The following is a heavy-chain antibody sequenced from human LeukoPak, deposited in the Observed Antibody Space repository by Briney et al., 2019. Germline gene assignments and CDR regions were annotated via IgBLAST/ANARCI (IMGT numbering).Heavy chain of an antibody. D-gene: IGHD3-10*01. CDR2: ISDNGGT. CDR1: GFTFSSYA. J-gene: IGHJ4*02. V-gene: IGHV3-64D*09. Sequence: PGRSLRLSCAASGFTFSSYAMHWVRQAPGRGLEYVSAISDNGGTYYVDSVKGRFTISRDNSKNTLYLQMSTLRPGDTAVYYCVKDSRASGRGGNFDSWGQGTLVTVSS. CDR3: VKDSRASGRGGNFDS.